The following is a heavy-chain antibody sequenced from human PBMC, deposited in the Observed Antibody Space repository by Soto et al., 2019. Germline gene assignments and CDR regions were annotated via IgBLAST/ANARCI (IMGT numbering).Heavy chain of an antibody. D-gene: IGHD2-21*01. CDR2: ISSSSNSK. CDR3: ARDPFDCGDECSSNY. J-gene: IGHJ4*02. CDR1: GFTFSKYR. V-gene: IGHV3-21*06. Sequence: PGGSLRLSCAASGFTFSKYRMNWVRQAPGKGLEWVSYISSSSNSKFYADSVKDRFTISRDNAKSLLYLQMNSLRAEDTAVYYCARDPFDCGDECSSNYWGQGTRVTVS.